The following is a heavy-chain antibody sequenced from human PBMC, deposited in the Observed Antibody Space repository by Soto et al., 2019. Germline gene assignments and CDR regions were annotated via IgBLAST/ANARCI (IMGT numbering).Heavy chain of an antibody. V-gene: IGHV1-18*01. Sequence: WASVKVSCKASGYTFTSYGISWVRQAPGQGLEWMGWISAYNGNTNYAQKLQGRVTMTTDTSTSTAYMELRSLRSDDTAVYYCARLGDYYGSGSYGSDDYWGQGTLVTVSS. CDR1: GYTFTSYG. D-gene: IGHD3-10*01. J-gene: IGHJ4*02. CDR2: ISAYNGNT. CDR3: ARLGDYYGSGSYGSDDY.